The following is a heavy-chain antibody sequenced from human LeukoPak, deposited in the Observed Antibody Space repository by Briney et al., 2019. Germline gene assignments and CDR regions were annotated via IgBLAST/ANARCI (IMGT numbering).Heavy chain of an antibody. CDR1: GGSISSSIYY. J-gene: IGHJ6*03. CDR3: ARDLRYSSGYYYYMDV. D-gene: IGHD2-15*01. Sequence: SETLSLTCTVSGGSISSSIYYWGWIRQPPGKGLEWIGSMSYSGSTYYNPSLKSRVTISVDTSKNQFSLKLSSVTAADTAVYYCARDLRYSSGYYYYMDVWGKGTTVTVSS. V-gene: IGHV4-39*02. CDR2: MSYSGST.